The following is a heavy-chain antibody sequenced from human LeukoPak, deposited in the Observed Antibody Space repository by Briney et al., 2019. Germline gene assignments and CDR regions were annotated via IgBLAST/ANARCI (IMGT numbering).Heavy chain of an antibody. D-gene: IGHD3-16*01. Sequence: ASVKVSCKASGYTFTSYGISWVRQAPGQVLEWMGWISAYNGNTDYAQSLQGRVTMTIDTSTSTVYMELRSLRSDDTAVYYFARDVGGSYDLDYWGQGTLVTVSS. V-gene: IGHV1-18*01. CDR2: ISAYNGNT. CDR1: GYTFTSYG. J-gene: IGHJ4*02. CDR3: ARDVGGSYDLDY.